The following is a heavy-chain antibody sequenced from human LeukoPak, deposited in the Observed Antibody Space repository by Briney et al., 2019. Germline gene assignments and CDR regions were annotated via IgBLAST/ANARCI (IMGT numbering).Heavy chain of an antibody. V-gene: IGHV3-30*03. J-gene: IGHJ3*02. CDR1: GFTFSSYG. CDR3: ARDLSGSVTAAFDI. Sequence: GGSLRLSCAASGFTFSSYGMHWVRQAPGKGLEWVAVISYDGSNKYYADSVKGRFTISRDNSKNTLYLQMNSLRAEDTAVYYCARDLSGSVTAAFDIWGQGTMVTVSS. CDR2: ISYDGSNK. D-gene: IGHD1-26*01.